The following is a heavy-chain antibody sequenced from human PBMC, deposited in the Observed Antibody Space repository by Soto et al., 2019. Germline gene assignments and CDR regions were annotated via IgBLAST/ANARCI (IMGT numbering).Heavy chain of an antibody. Sequence: SETLSLTCAVYGGSFSGYYWSWIRQPPGKGLEWIGEINHSGSTNYNPSLKSRVTISVDTSKNQFSLKLSSVTAADTAVYYCARGGTYYDFWSGFTSQYYFDYWGQGTLVTVS. CDR1: GGSFSGYY. D-gene: IGHD3-3*01. V-gene: IGHV4-34*01. CDR3: ARGGTYYDFWSGFTSQYYFDY. CDR2: INHSGST. J-gene: IGHJ4*02.